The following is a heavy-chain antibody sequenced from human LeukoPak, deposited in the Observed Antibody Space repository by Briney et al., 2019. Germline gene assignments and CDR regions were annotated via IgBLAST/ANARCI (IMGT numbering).Heavy chain of an antibody. V-gene: IGHV3-33*01. CDR3: VSQYYDILTGYYSFPDY. CDR2: LWYDGSTQ. Sequence: GRSLRLSCVASGFTFSSYTMHWVRQAPGKGLEWVAVLWYDGSTQFFADSMKGRFTISRDNSKNTLYLQMNGLRAEDTAVYYCVSQYYDILTGYYSFPDYWGQGTLVTVSS. CDR1: GFTFSSYT. D-gene: IGHD3-9*01. J-gene: IGHJ4*02.